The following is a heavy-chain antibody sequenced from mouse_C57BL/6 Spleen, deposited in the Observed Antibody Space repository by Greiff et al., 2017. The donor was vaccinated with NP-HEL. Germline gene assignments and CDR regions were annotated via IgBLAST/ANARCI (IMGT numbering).Heavy chain of an antibody. J-gene: IGHJ2*01. CDR3: AREVIYYDYGVFDY. CDR1: GFTFSDYY. D-gene: IGHD2-4*01. Sequence: EVKLVESEGGLVQPGSSMKLSCTASGFTFSDYYMAWVRQVPEKGLEWVANINYDGSSTYYLDSLKSRFIISRDNAKNILYLQMSSLKSEDTATYYCAREVIYYDYGVFDYWGQGTTLTVSS. CDR2: INYDGSST. V-gene: IGHV5-16*01.